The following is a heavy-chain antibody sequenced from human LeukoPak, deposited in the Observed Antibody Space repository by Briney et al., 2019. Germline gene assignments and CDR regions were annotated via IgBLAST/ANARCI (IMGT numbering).Heavy chain of an antibody. CDR1: GGSISSSSYY. J-gene: IGHJ5*02. CDR2: IYYSGST. D-gene: IGHD3-22*01. V-gene: IGHV4-39*01. CDR3: ARAPFRDSYYYDSSSDP. Sequence: SETLSLTCTVSGGSISSSSYYWGWIRQPPGKGLEWIGSIYYSGSTYYNPSLKSRVTISVDTSKNQFSLKLSSVTAADTAVYYCARAPFRDSYYYDSSSDPWGQGTLVTVSS.